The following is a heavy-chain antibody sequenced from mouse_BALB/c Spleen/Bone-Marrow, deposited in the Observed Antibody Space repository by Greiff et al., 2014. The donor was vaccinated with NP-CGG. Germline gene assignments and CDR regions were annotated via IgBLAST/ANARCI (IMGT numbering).Heavy chain of an antibody. D-gene: IGHD2-14*01. CDR2: ISSGGGST. J-gene: IGHJ2*01. CDR3: ARAYYRYPFDY. CDR1: GFTFSSYT. Sequence: EVQLVESGGGLVKPGGSLKLSCAASGFTFSSYTMSWVRQTPEKRLEWVATISSGGGSTYYPDSMKGRFTISRDNAKNNLYLQMSSLRSEDTALYYCARAYYRYPFDYWGQGTTLTVSS. V-gene: IGHV5-9*03.